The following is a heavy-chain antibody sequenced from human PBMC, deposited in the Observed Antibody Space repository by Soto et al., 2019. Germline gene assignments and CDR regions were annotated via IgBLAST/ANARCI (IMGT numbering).Heavy chain of an antibody. V-gene: IGHV3-33*01. CDR2: IWYDGSNK. D-gene: IGHD6-19*01. CDR3: AAAREDSSGWPYYYGMDV. J-gene: IGHJ6*02. Sequence: QVQLVESGGGVVQPGRSLRLSCAASGFTFSSYGMHWVRQAPGKGLEWVAVIWYDGSNKYYADSVKGRFTISRDNSKNTLYLQMNSLRAEDTAVYYCAAAREDSSGWPYYYGMDVWGRGTTVTVSS. CDR1: GFTFSSYG.